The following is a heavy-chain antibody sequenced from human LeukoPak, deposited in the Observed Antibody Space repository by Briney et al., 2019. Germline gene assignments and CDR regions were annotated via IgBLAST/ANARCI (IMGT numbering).Heavy chain of an antibody. D-gene: IGHD4-23*01. J-gene: IGHJ4*02. V-gene: IGHV1-18*01. Sequence: ASVQVSCKASGYPFDNFGLTWVRQAPGQGLEWMGWISAYNGNTHYAQKFRGRLTLTTETSTSTAYLELRSLKSDDTAVYYCARDCGVNSGGFDYWGQGTLVTVFS. CDR2: ISAYNGNT. CDR3: ARDCGVNSGGFDY. CDR1: GYPFDNFG.